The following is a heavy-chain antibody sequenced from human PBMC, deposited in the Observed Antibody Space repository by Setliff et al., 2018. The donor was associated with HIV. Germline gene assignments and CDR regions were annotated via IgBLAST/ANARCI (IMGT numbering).Heavy chain of an antibody. CDR3: AKNMVRGVIRQYYFDY. Sequence: GGSLRLSCATSGFTLSTYGMHWVRQAPGKGLEWVAVIWYDGSNKYYADSVKGRFAISRDNSKNTLYLQMNSLRAEDTAVYYCAKNMVRGVIRQYYFDYWGQGTLVTVSS. V-gene: IGHV3-33*06. CDR2: IWYDGSNK. CDR1: GFTLSTYG. D-gene: IGHD3-10*01. J-gene: IGHJ4*02.